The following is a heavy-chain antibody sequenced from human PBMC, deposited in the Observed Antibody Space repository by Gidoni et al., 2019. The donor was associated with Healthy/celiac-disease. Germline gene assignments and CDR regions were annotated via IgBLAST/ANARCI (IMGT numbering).Heavy chain of an antibody. Sequence: QVQLQQWGAGLLKPSETLSLTCAVYGGSFSGYYWSWIRQPPGKGLEWIGEINHSGSTNYNPSLKSRVTISVDTPKNQFSLKLSSVTAADTAVYYCASRAVYYYGSGSYYNPSYYYYGMDVWGQGTTVTVSS. CDR2: INHSGST. J-gene: IGHJ6*02. D-gene: IGHD3-10*01. V-gene: IGHV4-34*01. CDR1: GGSFSGYY. CDR3: ASRAVYYYGSGSYYNPSYYYYGMDV.